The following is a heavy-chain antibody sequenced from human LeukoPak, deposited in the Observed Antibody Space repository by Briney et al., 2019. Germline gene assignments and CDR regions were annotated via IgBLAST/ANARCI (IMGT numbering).Heavy chain of an antibody. V-gene: IGHV3-48*01. CDR1: GFTFSSYS. Sequence: GGSLRLSCAASGFTFSSYSMNWVRQAPGKGLEWVSYISHSSSTIYYADSVKGRFTISGDNAKKSLYLQMNSLRAEDSAVYYCARDRLHYGEYEKTFDYWGQGTLVTVSS. CDR3: ARDRLHYGEYEKTFDY. D-gene: IGHD4-17*01. CDR2: ISHSSSTI. J-gene: IGHJ4*02.